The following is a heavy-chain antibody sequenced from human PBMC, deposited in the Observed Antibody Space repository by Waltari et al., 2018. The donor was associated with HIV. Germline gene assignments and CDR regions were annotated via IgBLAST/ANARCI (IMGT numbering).Heavy chain of an antibody. CDR2: IYDNRDT. D-gene: IGHD1-26*01. V-gene: IGHV4-39*01. Sequence: QLQLQESGPGLVKPSETLSLTCRVSGGSITSRSYFWVWIRPPPGKELEWIGSIYDNRDTYYNPPLKSRVTISIDTSKNQFTLKVRSVTAADTAVYYCACYRSAMGANFDSWGQGALVTVSS. J-gene: IGHJ4*02. CDR3: ACYRSAMGANFDS. CDR1: GGSITSRSYF.